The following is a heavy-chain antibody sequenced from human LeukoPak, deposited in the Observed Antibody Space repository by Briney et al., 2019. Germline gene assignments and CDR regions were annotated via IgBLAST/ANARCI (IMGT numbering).Heavy chain of an antibody. CDR1: GYTFTGYY. D-gene: IGHD3-10*01. Sequence: ASVKVSCKASGYTFTGYYMHWVRQAPGQGLEWMGWINSKNGDTRSAQQFQGRVTMTRDTSTSTAYMELSRLTSDGTAVYYCARDPSQGDEAFDIWGQGTMVTVSS. V-gene: IGHV1-2*02. CDR2: INSKNGDT. J-gene: IGHJ3*02. CDR3: ARDPSQGDEAFDI.